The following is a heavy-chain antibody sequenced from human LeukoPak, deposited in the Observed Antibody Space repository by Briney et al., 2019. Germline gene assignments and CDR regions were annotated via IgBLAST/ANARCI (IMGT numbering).Heavy chain of an antibody. V-gene: IGHV1-69*13. Sequence: GASMKVSCKASGGTFSSYAISWVRQAPGQGLEWMGGIIPIFGTANYAQKFQGRVTITADESTSTAYMELSSLRSEDTAVYYCASPTVYDSSGYYPIGALDYWGQGTLVTVSS. CDR1: GGTFSSYA. J-gene: IGHJ4*02. CDR2: IIPIFGTA. D-gene: IGHD3-22*01. CDR3: ASPTVYDSSGYYPIGALDY.